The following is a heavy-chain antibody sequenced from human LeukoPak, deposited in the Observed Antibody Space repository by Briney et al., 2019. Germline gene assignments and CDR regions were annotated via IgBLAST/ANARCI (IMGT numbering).Heavy chain of an antibody. V-gene: IGHV1-2*02. CDR3: AIARCSSTICNAVWLDP. D-gene: IGHD2-2*01. Sequence: GASVKVCCKASGYTFTDYYMHWVRQAPGEGLEWMGWINPNSGGTNYAQQFQGRVTMTRDTSISTAYMELSRLRYDDTAVYRCAIARCSSTICNAVWLDPWGQGTLVTVSS. CDR2: INPNSGGT. CDR1: GYTFTDYY. J-gene: IGHJ5*02.